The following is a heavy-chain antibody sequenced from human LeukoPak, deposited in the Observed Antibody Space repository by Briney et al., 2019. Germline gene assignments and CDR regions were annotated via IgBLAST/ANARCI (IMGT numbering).Heavy chain of an antibody. V-gene: IGHV1-8*01. CDR2: MNPNSGNT. CDR3: ARDPSNAYAKGIAAAGTFDY. D-gene: IGHD6-13*01. Sequence: GASVKVSCKASGYTFTSYDINWVRQATGQGLEWMGWMNPNSGNTGYAQKFQGRVTMTRNTSISTAYMELSSLRSDDTAVYYCARDPSNAYAKGIAAAGTFDYWGQGTLVTVSS. J-gene: IGHJ4*02. CDR1: GYTFTSYD.